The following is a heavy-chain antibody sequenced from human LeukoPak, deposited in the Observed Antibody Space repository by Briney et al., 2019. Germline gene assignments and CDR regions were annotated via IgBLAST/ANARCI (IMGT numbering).Heavy chain of an antibody. CDR1: GYTFTSYY. V-gene: IGHV1-46*01. CDR2: INPSGGST. Sequence: GASVKVSCKASGYTFTSYYMHWVRQAPGQGLEWMGIINPSGGSTSYAQKFQGRVTMTRDTSTSTVYMELSSLRSEDTAVYYCARRNYDILTGYSNWFDPWGQGTLVTVSS. D-gene: IGHD3-9*01. J-gene: IGHJ5*02. CDR3: ARRNYDILTGYSNWFDP.